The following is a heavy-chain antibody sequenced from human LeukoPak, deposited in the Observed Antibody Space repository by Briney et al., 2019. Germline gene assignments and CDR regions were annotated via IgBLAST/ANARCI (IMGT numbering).Heavy chain of an antibody. Sequence: GASVKVSCKASGYTFTSYGISWVRQAPGQGLEWMGWISAYSGDTNYAQKFQGRATMTTDTSTSTAYMELSSLRSEDTAVYYCAREGWFDPWGQGTLVTVSS. CDR3: AREGWFDP. V-gene: IGHV1-18*01. CDR2: ISAYSGDT. J-gene: IGHJ5*02. CDR1: GYTFTSYG.